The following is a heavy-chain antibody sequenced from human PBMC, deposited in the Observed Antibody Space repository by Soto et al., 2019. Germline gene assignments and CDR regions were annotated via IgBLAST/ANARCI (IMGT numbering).Heavy chain of an antibody. Sequence: PSETLSLTCTGSGGSTSSYYWSWIRQPPGKGLEWIGYIYYSGSTNYNPSLKSRVTISVDTSKNQFSLKLSSVTAADTAGYYCARARLQYYPDYWAQGPLVTVSS. V-gene: IGHV4-59*01. CDR2: IYYSGST. CDR3: ARARLQYYPDY. D-gene: IGHD4-4*01. CDR1: GGSTSSYY. J-gene: IGHJ4*02.